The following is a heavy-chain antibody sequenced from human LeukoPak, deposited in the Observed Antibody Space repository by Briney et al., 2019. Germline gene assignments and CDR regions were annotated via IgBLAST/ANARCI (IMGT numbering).Heavy chain of an antibody. CDR2: INSDGIST. CDR1: RFTFSRYW. D-gene: IGHD3-22*01. Sequence: GGSLRLSCAASRFTFSRYWMHWVRQAPGKGLVWVSRINSDGISTSYADSVKGRFTISRDNAKNSLYLQMNSLRAEDTAVYYCARDLSLYDSSGYYFDYWGQGTLVTVSS. J-gene: IGHJ4*02. CDR3: ARDLSLYDSSGYYFDY. V-gene: IGHV3-74*01.